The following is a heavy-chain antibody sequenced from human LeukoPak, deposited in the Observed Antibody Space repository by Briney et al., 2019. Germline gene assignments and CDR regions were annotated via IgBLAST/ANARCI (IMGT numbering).Heavy chain of an antibody. J-gene: IGHJ3*02. CDR2: ISSSSSYI. Sequence: GGSLRLSCAASGFTFSSYSMNWVRQAPGKGLEWVSSISSSSSYIYYADSVKGRFTISRDNAKNSLYLQMNSLRAEDTAVYYCARRIPVWGGDRSSNAFDIWGQGTMVTVSS. CDR1: GFTFSSYS. CDR3: ARRIPVWGGDRSSNAFDI. D-gene: IGHD2-21*02. V-gene: IGHV3-21*01.